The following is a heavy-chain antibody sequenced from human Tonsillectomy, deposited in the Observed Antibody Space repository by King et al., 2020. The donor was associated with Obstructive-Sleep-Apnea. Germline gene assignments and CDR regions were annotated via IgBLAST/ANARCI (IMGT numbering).Heavy chain of an antibody. CDR3: ARRGGAGYTSSWFYHFDY. Sequence: VQLVQSGAEVKKPGESLKISCKTSGYSFTSYWIGWVRQMPGKGLEWVGVIYPGDSATRYSPSFQGLVTISADTSISTAYLQWSSLKASDTAMYYCARRGGAGYTSSWFYHFDYWGQGTLVTVSS. CDR1: GYSFTSYW. V-gene: IGHV5-51*01. D-gene: IGHD6-13*01. J-gene: IGHJ4*02. CDR2: IYPGDSAT.